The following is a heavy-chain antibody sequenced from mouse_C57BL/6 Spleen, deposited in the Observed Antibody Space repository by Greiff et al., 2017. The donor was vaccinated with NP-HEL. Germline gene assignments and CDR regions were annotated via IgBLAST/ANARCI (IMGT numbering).Heavy chain of an antibody. Sequence: EVQLQESGAELVRPGASVKLSCTASGFNIKDYYMHWVKQRPEQGLEWIGRIDPEDGDTEYAPKFQGKATMTADTSSNTAYLQRSSLQSEDTAVYYCTTHYGSSSWFAYWGQGTLVTVSA. CDR1: GFNIKDYY. CDR2: IDPEDGDT. V-gene: IGHV14-1*01. J-gene: IGHJ3*01. CDR3: TTHYGSSSWFAY. D-gene: IGHD1-1*01.